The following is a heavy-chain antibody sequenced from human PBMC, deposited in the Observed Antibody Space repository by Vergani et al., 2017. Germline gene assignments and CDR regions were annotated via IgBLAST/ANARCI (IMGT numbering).Heavy chain of an antibody. D-gene: IGHD3-16*01. J-gene: IGHJ6*02. V-gene: IGHV3-7*03. CDR1: GFTFSTYW. Sequence: EVQLVESGGGLVQPGGSLRLSCAASGFTFSTYWMNWVRQTPGKGLEGVANIKRDGSEKYYLDSVKVRFTISRDNAKNSLYLQMNSLRAEDTAVYYCARDPDGGGGYYGMDVWGQGTTVTVSS. CDR2: IKRDGSEK. CDR3: ARDPDGGGGYYGMDV.